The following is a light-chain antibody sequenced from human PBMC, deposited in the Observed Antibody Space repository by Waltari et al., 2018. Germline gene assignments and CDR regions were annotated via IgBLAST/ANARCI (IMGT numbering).Light chain of an antibody. CDR1: QSVGRT. Sequence: EIVLTQSPGTLSLSPGQTATLSCRASQSVGRTLAWYQQKSGRAPSLLIYGASIRATGIPDRFSGSGSGTDSSLTIREVEPEDFAVYHCQHYLRLPVTFGQGTKVEI. CDR3: QHYLRLPVT. J-gene: IGKJ1*01. CDR2: GAS. V-gene: IGKV3-20*01.